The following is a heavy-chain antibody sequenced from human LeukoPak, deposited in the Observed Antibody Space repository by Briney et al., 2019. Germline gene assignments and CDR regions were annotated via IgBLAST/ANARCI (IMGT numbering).Heavy chain of an antibody. Sequence: PSETLSLTCAVYGGSFSGYYWSWIRQPPGKGLEWIGEINHSGSTNYNPSLKSRVTISVDTSKNQFSLKLSSVTAADTAVYYCARHGFVSGWYGNYYYGMDVWGQGTTVTVSS. CDR3: ARHGFVSGWYGNYYYGMDV. CDR2: INHSGST. CDR1: GGSFSGYY. V-gene: IGHV4-34*01. D-gene: IGHD6-19*01. J-gene: IGHJ6*02.